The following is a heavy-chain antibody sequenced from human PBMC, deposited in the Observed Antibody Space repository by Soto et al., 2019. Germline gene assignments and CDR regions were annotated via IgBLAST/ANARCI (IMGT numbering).Heavy chain of an antibody. D-gene: IGHD2-15*01. V-gene: IGHV3-7*01. J-gene: IGHJ4*02. Sequence: EVQLVESGGGLVQPGGSLRLSCAASGFTFSSYWMSWVRQAPGKGLEWVANIKQDGSEKYYVDSVKGRFTISRDNAKNSLSLQMNSLRAEDTAVYYCARVRCSGGSCYFSDYFDYWGQGTLVTVSS. CDR3: ARVRCSGGSCYFSDYFDY. CDR2: IKQDGSEK. CDR1: GFTFSSYW.